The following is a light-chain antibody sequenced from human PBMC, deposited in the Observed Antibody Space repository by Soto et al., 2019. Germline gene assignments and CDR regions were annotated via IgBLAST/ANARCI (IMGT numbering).Light chain of an antibody. CDR3: QQYYSTTPK. CDR2: WAS. V-gene: IGKV4-1*01. CDR1: QSILYSSNNENY. Sequence: DIVMTQSPDSLAVSLGERATINCKSSQSILYSSNNENYLAWYQQKPGQPPRLLIYWASTRESGVPDRFSGSGSGTDFTLSISSLQAEDVAVYYCQQYYSTTPKFGQGTKVEIK. J-gene: IGKJ1*01.